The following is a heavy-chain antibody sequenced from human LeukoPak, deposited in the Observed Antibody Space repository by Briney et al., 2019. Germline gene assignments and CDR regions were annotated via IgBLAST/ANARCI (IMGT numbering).Heavy chain of an antibody. CDR3: VTDRARLFWYFDL. D-gene: IGHD2-21*02. J-gene: IGHJ2*01. V-gene: IGHV1-24*01. Sequence: ASVKVSCKVSGSTLSDLSIHWVRQAPGKGLEYVGGSDPEDGETFHAQNFQGRITMSEDTSIDTAYMELSSLRSEDTAVYYCVTDRARLFWYFDLWGRGTLVTVSS. CDR1: GSTLSDLS. CDR2: SDPEDGET.